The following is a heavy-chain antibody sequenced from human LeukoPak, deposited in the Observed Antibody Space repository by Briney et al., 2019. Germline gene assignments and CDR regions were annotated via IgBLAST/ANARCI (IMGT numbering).Heavy chain of an antibody. CDR1: GGTFSSYA. CDR3: ARVYCSSNNCYPFFDY. J-gene: IGHJ4*02. V-gene: IGHV1-2*06. D-gene: IGHD2-2*01. CDR2: INPNTGDR. Sequence: VASVKVSCKASGGTFSSYAISWVRQAPGQGLEWLGRINPNTGDRDYAQKFQDRVTMTRDTSISTAYMELSSLRSDDTAVYYCARVYCSSNNCYPFFDYWGQGTLVTVSS.